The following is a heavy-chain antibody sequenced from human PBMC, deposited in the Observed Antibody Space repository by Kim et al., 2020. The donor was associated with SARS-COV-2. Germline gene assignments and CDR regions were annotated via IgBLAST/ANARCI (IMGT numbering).Heavy chain of an antibody. Sequence: GGSLRLSCAASGFTFSDYYMSWIRQAPGKGLEWVAYISSSGSTIYYADSVKGRFTISRYNAKNSLYLQMNSLRAEDPAVYYCAKYHRYFDWLLSNHFDYWGQGTLVPVSS. CDR2: ISSSGSTI. J-gene: IGHJ4*02. D-gene: IGHD3-9*01. CDR3: AKYHRYFDWLLSNHFDY. V-gene: IGHV3-11*01. CDR1: GFTFSDYY.